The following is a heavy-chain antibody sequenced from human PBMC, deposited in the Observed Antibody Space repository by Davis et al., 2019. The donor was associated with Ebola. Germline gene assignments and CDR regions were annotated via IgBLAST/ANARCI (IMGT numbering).Heavy chain of an antibody. CDR1: GFTFSGSA. V-gene: IGHV4-34*01. CDR2: IYHSGST. Sequence: ESLKISCAASGFTFSGSAMHWVRQPPGKGLEWIGEIYHSGSTNYNPSLKSRVTISVDKSKNQFSLKLSSVTAADTAVYYCARAGSSWSYFDYWGQGTLVTVSS. J-gene: IGHJ4*02. CDR3: ARAGSSWSYFDY. D-gene: IGHD6-13*01.